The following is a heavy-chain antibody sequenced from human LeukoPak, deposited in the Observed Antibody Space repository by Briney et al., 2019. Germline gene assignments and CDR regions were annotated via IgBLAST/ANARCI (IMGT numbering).Heavy chain of an antibody. CDR1: GFTFSSHS. D-gene: IGHD3-16*02. V-gene: IGHV3-21*01. J-gene: IGHJ4*02. Sequence: GGSLRLSCAASGFTFSSHSMNWVRQAPGKGLEWVSSISSSGSHMYYADSVKGRFTISRDNAKNSLYLQMNSLRAEDTAVYYCARLTFGGVIGFDYWGQGTLVTVSS. CDR3: ARLTFGGVIGFDY. CDR2: ISSSGSHM.